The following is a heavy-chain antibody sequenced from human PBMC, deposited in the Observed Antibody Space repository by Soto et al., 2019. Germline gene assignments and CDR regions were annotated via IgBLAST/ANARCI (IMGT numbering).Heavy chain of an antibody. Sequence: EMQLVESGGGLVQPGGSLRLSCVASGFTFSSYWMHWVRQDTGRGLVGVSSIRSDGTATQYADSVKGRFTVSRDNTKNTLYLQMNSLRAEDTAVCYCAKDLSWGQCDYWGQGTLVTVSS. V-gene: IGHV3-74*03. CDR1: GFTFSSYW. CDR2: IRSDGTAT. CDR3: AKDLSWGQCDY. J-gene: IGHJ4*02. D-gene: IGHD3-16*01.